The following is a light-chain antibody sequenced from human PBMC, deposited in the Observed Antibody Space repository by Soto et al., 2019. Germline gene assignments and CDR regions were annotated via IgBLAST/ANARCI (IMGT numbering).Light chain of an antibody. J-gene: IGKJ4*01. CDR1: QGIDSY. V-gene: IGKV1-9*01. Sequence: IQLTQSPSSLSASVGDRVAVTLRASQGIDSYLAWYQQRPGKVPQPLIYETSILQSGVSARFSGSGSGTDFTLTISSLQAEDFATYYCQQTRSYPSTFGGGTQGGYQ. CDR2: ETS. CDR3: QQTRSYPST.